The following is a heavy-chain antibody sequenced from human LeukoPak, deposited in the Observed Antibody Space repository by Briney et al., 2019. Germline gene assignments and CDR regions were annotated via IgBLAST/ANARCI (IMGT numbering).Heavy chain of an antibody. CDR2: VYHSGST. CDR1: GYSISSGYY. CDR3: ARRPRGHDILTGYFDY. Sequence: PSETLSLTCAVSGYSISSGYYWDWIRQPPGAGLEWIGSVYHSGSTHYNPSLKSRVTISMDTSKNQFSLKLSSVTAADTAVYYCARRPRGHDILTGYFDYWGQGTLVTVSS. V-gene: IGHV4-38-2*01. D-gene: IGHD3-9*01. J-gene: IGHJ4*02.